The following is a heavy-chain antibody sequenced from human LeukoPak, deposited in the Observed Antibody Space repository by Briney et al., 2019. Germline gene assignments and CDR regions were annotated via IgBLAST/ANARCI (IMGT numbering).Heavy chain of an antibody. CDR1: GFIFSHYG. V-gene: IGHV3-30*02. Sequence: GGSLRLSCAASGFIFSHYGMHWVRQAPGNGLEWLTFIRLDEVTKYYADWVKGRFTVYRDNSKNTLYLQMNSLRAEDTAVYYCERSHEGGGYFDYWGQGTLVTVCS. CDR2: IRLDEVTK. J-gene: IGHJ4*02. D-gene: IGHD2-15*01. CDR3: ERSHEGGGYFDY.